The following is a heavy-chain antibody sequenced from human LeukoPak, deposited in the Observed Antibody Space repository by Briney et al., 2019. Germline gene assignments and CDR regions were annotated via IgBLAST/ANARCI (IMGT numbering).Heavy chain of an antibody. D-gene: IGHD6-6*01. Sequence: GGSLRLSCAASGFTFDDYAMHWVRQAPGKGLEWVSGISWNSGSIGYADSVKGRFTISRDNAKNSLYLQMNSLRAEDTALYYCAKARSSSSSGAYFDYWGQGTLVTVSS. CDR3: AKARSSSSSGAYFDY. J-gene: IGHJ4*02. CDR1: GFTFDDYA. CDR2: ISWNSGSI. V-gene: IGHV3-9*01.